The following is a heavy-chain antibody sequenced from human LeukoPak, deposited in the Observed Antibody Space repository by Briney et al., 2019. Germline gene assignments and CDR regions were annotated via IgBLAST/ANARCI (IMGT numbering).Heavy chain of an antibody. CDR2: ISSSSSTI. J-gene: IGHJ6*03. V-gene: IGHV3-48*04. CDR3: ARALQPRTYYYYYYMDV. D-gene: IGHD4-11*01. Sequence: GGSLRLSCAASGFTFSSYSMNWVRQAPGKGLEWVSYISSSSSTIYYADSVKGRFTISRDNAKNSLYLQMNSLRAEDTAVYYCARALQPRTYYYYYYMDVWGKGTTVTVSS. CDR1: GFTFSSYS.